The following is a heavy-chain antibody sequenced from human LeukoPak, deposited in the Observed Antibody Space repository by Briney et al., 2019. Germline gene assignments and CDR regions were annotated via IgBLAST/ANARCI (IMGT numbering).Heavy chain of an antibody. CDR1: GYSISSGYY. CDR2: IYHSGST. Sequence: SETLSLTCTVSGYSISSGYYWGWIRQPPGKGLEWIGSIYHSGSTYYNPSLKSRVTISVDTSKNQFSLKLSSVTAADTAVYYCARGLGITGTVDYWGQGTLVTVSS. D-gene: IGHD1-20*01. V-gene: IGHV4-38-2*02. CDR3: ARGLGITGTVDY. J-gene: IGHJ4*02.